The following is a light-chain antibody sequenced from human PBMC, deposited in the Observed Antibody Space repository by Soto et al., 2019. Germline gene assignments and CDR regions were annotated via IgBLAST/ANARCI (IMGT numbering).Light chain of an antibody. CDR3: QQYSSDST. Sequence: DIQMTQSPSTLSASVGDRVTITCRASQNINNWLAWYQQKPGKAPKLLIYRASSLENGVPSRFSGRGCGTDFIFTIASLQPDDFATYYCQQYSSDSTFGQGTKVEIK. J-gene: IGKJ1*01. CDR2: RAS. V-gene: IGKV1-5*03. CDR1: QNINNW.